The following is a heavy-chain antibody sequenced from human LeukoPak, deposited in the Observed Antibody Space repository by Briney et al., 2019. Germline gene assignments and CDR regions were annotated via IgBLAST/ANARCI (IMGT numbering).Heavy chain of an antibody. J-gene: IGHJ4*02. V-gene: IGHV5-51*01. CDR2: IYPGDSDT. Sequence: GESLKISCKGSGYSFTSYWIGWVRQMPGKGLDWMGIIYPGDSDTRYSPSFQGQVTISADKSISTAYLQWSSLKASDTAMYYCARLGREDIVVVPAAMPIAAAAPLWDHFDYWGQGTLVTVSS. D-gene: IGHD2-2*01. CDR1: GYSFTSYW. CDR3: ARLGREDIVVVPAAMPIAAAAPLWDHFDY.